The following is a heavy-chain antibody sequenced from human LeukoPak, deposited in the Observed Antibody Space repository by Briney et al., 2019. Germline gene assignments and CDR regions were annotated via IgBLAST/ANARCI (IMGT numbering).Heavy chain of an antibody. D-gene: IGHD1-20*01. V-gene: IGHV3-33*01. CDR3: ARGTNWNYFDH. CDR1: GFTFSSYG. CDR2: IWYDGSNK. J-gene: IGHJ4*02. Sequence: PGRSLRLSCGASGFTFSSYGMHWVRQAPGKGLEWVAVIWYDGSNKYYTASVKGRFTISRDNSANTLYLQMSSLRGEDTAVYYCARGTNWNYFDHWGQGTPVTVSS.